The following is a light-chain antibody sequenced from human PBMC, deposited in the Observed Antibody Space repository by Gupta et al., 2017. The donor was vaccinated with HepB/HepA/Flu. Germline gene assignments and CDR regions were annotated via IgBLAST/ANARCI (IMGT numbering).Light chain of an antibody. V-gene: IGLV1-44*01. CDR2: NSD. CDR3: AAWDDSLKAYV. Sequence: QSVLTQPPSASGTPGQTVTIPCSGSSSNIGRNTVDWYQHVPGTAPKLLIYNSDQRPSGVPDRFSGSKSDTSASLATSGLHSEDEADYYCAAWDDSLKAYVFGSGTKVTVL. J-gene: IGLJ1*01. CDR1: SSNIGRNT.